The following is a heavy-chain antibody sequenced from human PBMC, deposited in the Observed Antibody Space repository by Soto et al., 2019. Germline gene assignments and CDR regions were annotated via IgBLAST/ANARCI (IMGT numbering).Heavy chain of an antibody. CDR3: ARHRGDYYDSSGYFDY. CDR1: GGSISSSSYY. V-gene: IGHV4-39*01. CDR2: IYYTGNT. D-gene: IGHD3-22*01. Sequence: QLQLQESGPGLVKPSETLSLTCTVSGGSISSSSYYWGWIRQPPGKGLEWIGSIYYTGNTYYDPSLKSRVTMFVDTSKNQYSLRLSSVTAADTAVYYCARHRGDYYDSSGYFDYWGQGTLVTVSS. J-gene: IGHJ4*02.